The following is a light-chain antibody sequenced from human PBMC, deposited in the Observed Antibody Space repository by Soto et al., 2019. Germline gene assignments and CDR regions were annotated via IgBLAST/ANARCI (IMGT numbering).Light chain of an antibody. J-gene: IGLJ2*01. CDR3: GSYTSSGTLVT. Sequence: QSALTQPASVSGSPGQSITISCTGTSSDVGSYNYVSWYQHHPGKAPKLVIYEVSNRPSGVSNRFSGSKSDNTASLTISGLQAQDEADYYCGSYTSSGTLVTFGGGTQLTVL. V-gene: IGLV2-14*01. CDR1: SSDVGSYNY. CDR2: EVS.